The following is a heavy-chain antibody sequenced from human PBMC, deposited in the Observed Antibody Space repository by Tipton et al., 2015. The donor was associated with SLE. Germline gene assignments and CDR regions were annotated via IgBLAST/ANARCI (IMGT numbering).Heavy chain of an antibody. V-gene: IGHV3-49*04. D-gene: IGHD3-10*01. Sequence: SLRLSCVASGFMYSSFGMNWVRQVPGKRPEWVGFIRSRVYGGTTEYAASVKGRFTISRDDSKTIAYLQMDSLKTEDTAVYYCTRGRYYGSGNFDYWGQGTLVTVAA. CDR2: IRSRVYGGTT. CDR1: GFMYSSFG. CDR3: TRGRYYGSGNFDY. J-gene: IGHJ4*02.